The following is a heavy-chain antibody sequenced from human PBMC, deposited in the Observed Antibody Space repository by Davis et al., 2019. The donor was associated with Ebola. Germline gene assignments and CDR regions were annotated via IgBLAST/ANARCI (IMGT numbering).Heavy chain of an antibody. Sequence: ASVKVSCKASGYTFTSYGISWVRQAPGQGLEWMGWISAYNGNSNYAQKLQGRVTMTTDTSTSTAYMELRSLRSDDTAVYYCARGISQWLVRGYYYYGMDVWGQGTTVTVSS. D-gene: IGHD6-19*01. CDR3: ARGISQWLVRGYYYYGMDV. CDR2: ISAYNGNS. V-gene: IGHV1-18*01. J-gene: IGHJ6*02. CDR1: GYTFTSYG.